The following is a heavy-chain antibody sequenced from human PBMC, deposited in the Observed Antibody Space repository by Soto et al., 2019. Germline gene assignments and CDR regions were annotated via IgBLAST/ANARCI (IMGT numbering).Heavy chain of an antibody. CDR3: ARYTDQTSGRKYAFDI. CDR2: ISAYNGNT. Sequence: QVQLVQSGAEVKKPGASVKVSCKASGYTFTSYGISWVRQAPGQGLEWMGWISAYNGNTNYAQKLQGRVTMTPDTTTSKGYMELRNLRSDGTAVYFCARYTDQTSGRKYAFDIWGQGTMVTVSS. V-gene: IGHV1-18*01. D-gene: IGHD3-10*01. CDR1: GYTFTSYG. J-gene: IGHJ3*02.